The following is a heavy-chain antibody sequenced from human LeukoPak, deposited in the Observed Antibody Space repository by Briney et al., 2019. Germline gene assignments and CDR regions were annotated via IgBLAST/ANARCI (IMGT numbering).Heavy chain of an antibody. D-gene: IGHD3-10*01. CDR1: GGSISSYY. CDR3: ARLGSGGKDY. Sequence: SETLSLTCTVSGGSISSYYWSWIRQPPGKGLEWIGYIYYSGSTNYNPSLKSRVTISVDTSKNQFSLKLSSVTAADTAVYYCARLGSGGKDYWGQGTLVTVPS. V-gene: IGHV4-59*08. CDR2: IYYSGST. J-gene: IGHJ4*02.